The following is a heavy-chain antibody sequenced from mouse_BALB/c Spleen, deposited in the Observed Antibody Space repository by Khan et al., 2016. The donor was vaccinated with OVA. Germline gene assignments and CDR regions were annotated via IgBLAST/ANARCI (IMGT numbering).Heavy chain of an antibody. Sequence: QVRLKESGPGLVAPSQSLSITCTVSGFSLTGYGVNWVRQPPGKGLEWLGMIWGDGSTDYNSALKSRLSISKDNSKSQVFLKMNSLQTDDTARYYCARAYYANYREAMDYWGQGTSVTVSS. CDR1: GFSLTGYG. CDR2: IWGDGST. J-gene: IGHJ4*01. D-gene: IGHD2-10*01. CDR3: ARAYYANYREAMDY. V-gene: IGHV2-6-7*01.